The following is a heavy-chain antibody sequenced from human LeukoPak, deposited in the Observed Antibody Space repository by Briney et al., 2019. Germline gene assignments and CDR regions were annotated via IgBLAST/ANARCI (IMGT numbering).Heavy chain of an antibody. Sequence: GGSLRLSCAASGFTFSSYGMHWVRQAPGKGLEWVAAISYDGSNKYYADSVKGRFTISRDNSKNTLYLQMNSLRAEDTAVYYCAKGYCSGGSCYWKVLGLDYWGQGTLVTVSS. J-gene: IGHJ4*02. V-gene: IGHV3-30*18. CDR1: GFTFSSYG. D-gene: IGHD2-15*01. CDR2: ISYDGSNK. CDR3: AKGYCSGGSCYWKVLGLDY.